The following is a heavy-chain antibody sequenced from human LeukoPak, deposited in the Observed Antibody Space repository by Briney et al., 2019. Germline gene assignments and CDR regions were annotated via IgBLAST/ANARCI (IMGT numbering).Heavy chain of an antibody. D-gene: IGHD3-10*01. CDR2: LNSNGGT. V-gene: IGHV4-59*01. Sequence: SETLSLTCTVSGGSISGDFRSWVRQPPGKGLEYIAYLNSNGGTNKNPSLQSRVTMSIDTSKNLFSLRLTSVTAADTAIYYCGRLMYFGEVSIDTWGRGTLVTVSS. J-gene: IGHJ5*02. CDR3: GRLMYFGEVSIDT. CDR1: GGSISGDF.